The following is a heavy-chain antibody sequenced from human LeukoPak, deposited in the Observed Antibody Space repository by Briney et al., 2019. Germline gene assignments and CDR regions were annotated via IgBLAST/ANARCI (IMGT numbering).Heavy chain of an antibody. D-gene: IGHD7-27*01. J-gene: IGHJ4*02. CDR1: GFTFTNYA. CDR2: INSSGGTT. CDR3: ARDKSGDYYFDS. Sequence: PGGSLRLSCATSGFTFTNYALNWVRQAPGKGLEWVSSINSSGGTTNYADSVKGRFTISRDNAKNSLYLQMNSLRAEDTAVYYRARDKSGDYYFDSWGQGTLVTVSS. V-gene: IGHV3-21*01.